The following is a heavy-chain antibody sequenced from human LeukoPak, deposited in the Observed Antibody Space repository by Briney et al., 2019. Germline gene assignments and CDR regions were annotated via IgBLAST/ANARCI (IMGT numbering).Heavy chain of an antibody. CDR2: VDPKSGGT. D-gene: IGHD1-14*01. CDR1: GYTFTDHH. CDR3: ATETWYFAS. J-gene: IGHJ4*02. Sequence: ASVKVSCKTSGYTFTDHHMHWVRQAPGQGLEWMGRVDPKSGGTLYAQNFQGRVAMTSDTSTSTASMEVSSLKSDDTAVYYCATETWYFASWGQGTLVTVSS. V-gene: IGHV1-2*02.